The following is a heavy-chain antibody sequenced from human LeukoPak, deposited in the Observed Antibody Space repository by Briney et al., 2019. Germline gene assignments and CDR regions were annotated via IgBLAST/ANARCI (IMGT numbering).Heavy chain of an antibody. Sequence: GALRLSCAASGFTFSSYWMTWVRQAPGKGLEWVANIKQDGSKKTYVDSVNGRFTISRDNAKNSLYLQMNSLRADDTGVYYCASQPAAADVDYWGQGTLVTVSS. CDR2: IKQDGSKK. V-gene: IGHV3-7*03. D-gene: IGHD2-2*01. CDR3: ASQPAAADVDY. J-gene: IGHJ4*02. CDR1: GFTFSSYW.